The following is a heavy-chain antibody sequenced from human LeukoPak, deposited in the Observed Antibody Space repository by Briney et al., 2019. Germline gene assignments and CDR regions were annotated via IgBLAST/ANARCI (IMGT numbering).Heavy chain of an antibody. Sequence: SETLSLTCAVSGSFISSYYWTWIRQSPERGLEWIAYISAIGDTNYNPSLKSRVTMSVDTSKGQFSLRLTSVTAADTAVYYCARHSNFWDIDHWSPGTLVTVSS. CDR2: ISAIGDT. J-gene: IGHJ4*02. CDR1: GSFISSYY. CDR3: ARHSNFWDIDH. D-gene: IGHD3-3*01. V-gene: IGHV4-4*09.